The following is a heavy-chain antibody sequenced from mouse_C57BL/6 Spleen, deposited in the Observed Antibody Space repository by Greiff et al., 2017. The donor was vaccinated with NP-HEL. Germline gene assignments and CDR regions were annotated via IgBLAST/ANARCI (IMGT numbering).Heavy chain of an antibody. CDR1: GYTFTSYW. Sequence: QVQLQQPGAELVKPGASVKLSCKASGYTFTSYWMHWVKQRPGQGLAWIGMIHPNSGSTNYNEKFKSKATLTVDKSSSTAYMQLSSLTSEDSAVYYCARDYGSSLFAYWGQGTLVTVSA. CDR2: IHPNSGST. CDR3: ARDYGSSLFAY. V-gene: IGHV1-64*01. J-gene: IGHJ3*01. D-gene: IGHD1-1*01.